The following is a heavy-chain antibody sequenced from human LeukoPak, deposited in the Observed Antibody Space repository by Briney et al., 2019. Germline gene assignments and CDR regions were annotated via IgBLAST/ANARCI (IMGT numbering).Heavy chain of an antibody. CDR1: GGTFSSYA. CDR3: ASQHGGGDGYSEFDY. Sequence: ASVKVSCKASGGTFSSYAISWVRQAPGQGLEWMGRIIPIFGTANYAQKFQGRITITTYESTSTAYMELSSLTAEDTAVYDGASQHGGGDGYSEFDYWGQGTLVTVSS. CDR2: IIPIFGTA. V-gene: IGHV1-69*05. D-gene: IGHD2-21*02. J-gene: IGHJ4*02.